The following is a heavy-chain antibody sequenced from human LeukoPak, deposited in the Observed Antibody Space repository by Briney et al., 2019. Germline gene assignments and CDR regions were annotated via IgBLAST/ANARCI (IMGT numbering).Heavy chain of an antibody. V-gene: IGHV3-30*02. CDR2: TRYDGTNE. Sequence: GGSLRLSCAASGFTFSNFGMHWVRQAPGKGLEWVAFTRYDGTNEYYADSVKGRFTISRDNSKNTLYLQMNSLRAEDTAVYYCARDPRTRSDYFDYWGQGTLVTVSS. CDR1: GFTFSNFG. D-gene: IGHD1-14*01. CDR3: ARDPRTRSDYFDY. J-gene: IGHJ4*02.